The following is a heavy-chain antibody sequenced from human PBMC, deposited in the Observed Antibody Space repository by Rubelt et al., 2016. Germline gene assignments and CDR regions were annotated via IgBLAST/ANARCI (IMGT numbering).Heavy chain of an antibody. CDR2: ISYDGSNK. Sequence: HWVRQAPGKGLEWVAVISYDGSNKYYADSVKGRFTISRDNSKNTLYLQMNSLRAEDTAVYYCAREHRDEQLVDYWGQGTLVTVSS. D-gene: IGHD6-6*01. CDR3: AREHRDEQLVDY. J-gene: IGHJ4*02. V-gene: IGHV3-30*03.